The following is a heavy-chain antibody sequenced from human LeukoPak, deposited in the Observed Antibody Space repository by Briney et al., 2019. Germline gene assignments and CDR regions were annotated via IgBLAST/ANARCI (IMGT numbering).Heavy chain of an antibody. CDR1: GFTFSSYV. CDR3: AKPLYDSSGYYLEIFDY. V-gene: IGHV3-23*01. CDR2: ISGSGGST. J-gene: IGHJ4*02. Sequence: GGSLRLSCAASGFTFSSYVMSWVRQAPGKGLEWVSAISGSGGSTYYADSVKGRFTITRDNSKNTLYLQMNSLRAEDTAVYYCAKPLYDSSGYYLEIFDYWGQGTLVTVSS. D-gene: IGHD3-22*01.